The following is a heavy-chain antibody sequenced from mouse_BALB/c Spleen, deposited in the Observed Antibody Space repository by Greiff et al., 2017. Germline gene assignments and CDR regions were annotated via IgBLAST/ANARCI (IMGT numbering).Heavy chain of an antibody. V-gene: IGHV7-3*02. CDR3: ARDKGGATGFDY. CDR1: GFTFTDYY. Sequence: EVHLVESGGGLVQPGGSLRLSCATSGFTFTDYYMSWVRQPPGKALEWLGFIRNKANGYTTEYSASVKGRFTISRDNSQSILYLQMNTLRAEDSATYYCARDKGGATGFDYWGQGTTLTVSS. J-gene: IGHJ2*01. CDR2: IRNKANGYTT.